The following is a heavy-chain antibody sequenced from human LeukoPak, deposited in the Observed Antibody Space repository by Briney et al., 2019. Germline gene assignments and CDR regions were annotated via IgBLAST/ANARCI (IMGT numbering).Heavy chain of an antibody. Sequence: SETLSLTCAVYGGSFSGYYWSWIRQPPGKGLEWIGEINHSGSTNYNPSLKSRVTMSVDTSKNQFSLKLSSVTAADTAVYYCARALAAAGINWFDPWGQGTLVTVSS. D-gene: IGHD6-13*01. CDR2: INHSGST. J-gene: IGHJ5*02. CDR3: ARALAAAGINWFDP. CDR1: GGSFSGYY. V-gene: IGHV4-34*01.